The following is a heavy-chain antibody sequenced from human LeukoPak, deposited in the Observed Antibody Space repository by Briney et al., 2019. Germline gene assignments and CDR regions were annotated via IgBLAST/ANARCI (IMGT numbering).Heavy chain of an antibody. V-gene: IGHV3-74*01. J-gene: IGHJ4*02. CDR3: ARGIVGPTGDY. CDR2: INSHGSTI. Sequence: PGGSLRLSCVVSGFSFSSYWMHWVRQAPGKGLVWVSRINSHGSTISYADSVKGRFTISRDNAKNTLYLQMNSLRAEDTAVYYCARGIVGPTGDYWGQGTLVTVSS. CDR1: GFSFSSYW. D-gene: IGHD1-26*01.